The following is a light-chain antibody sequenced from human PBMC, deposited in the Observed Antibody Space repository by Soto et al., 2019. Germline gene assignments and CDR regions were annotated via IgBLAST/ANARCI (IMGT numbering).Light chain of an antibody. Sequence: EIVMTQSPATLSVSPGERATLSCRASQSVSSNLAWYQQKPGQAPRLLIYGASTRATGIPVRFSGSGSGTEFTLTISSLQSEDFAVYYCQQDLRPPLTFGPGTNVDIK. CDR1: QSVSSN. CDR2: GAS. V-gene: IGKV3-15*01. J-gene: IGKJ3*01. CDR3: QQDLRPPLT.